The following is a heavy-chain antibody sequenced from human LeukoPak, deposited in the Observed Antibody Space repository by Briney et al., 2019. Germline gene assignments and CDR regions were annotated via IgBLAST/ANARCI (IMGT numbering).Heavy chain of an antibody. CDR3: ASLLLPAAAVDY. V-gene: IGHV4-59*01. J-gene: IGHJ4*02. D-gene: IGHD2-2*01. CDR2: IYYSGST. Sequence: SETLSLTCTVSGGSISSYYWSWIRQPPGQGLEWIGYIYYSGSTNYNPSLKSRGTISVDTSKNQFSLKLSSVTAADTAVYYCASLLLPAAAVDYWGQGTLVTVSS. CDR1: GGSISSYY.